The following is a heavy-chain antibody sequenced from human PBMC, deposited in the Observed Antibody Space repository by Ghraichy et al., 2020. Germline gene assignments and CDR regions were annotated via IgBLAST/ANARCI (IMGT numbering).Heavy chain of an antibody. CDR1: GASITSSNYY. V-gene: IGHV4-39*01. D-gene: IGHD3-9*01. Sequence: ETLSLTCSVSGASITSSNYYWAWIRQPPGKGLEWIGGLYSAGNTYYNPSLKSRLTISVDTSKNEVSLKLTSMTAADTAVYYCASGPAHILRLDYWGQGTLVTVSS. J-gene: IGHJ4*02. CDR3: ASGPAHILRLDY. CDR2: LYSAGNT.